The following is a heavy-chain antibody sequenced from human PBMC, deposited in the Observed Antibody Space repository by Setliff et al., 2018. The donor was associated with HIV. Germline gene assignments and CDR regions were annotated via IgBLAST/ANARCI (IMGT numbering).Heavy chain of an antibody. Sequence: GSLRLSCAASGFTFSSFGMHWVRQAPGKGLEWVAIISYDGSNKFYADTVKGRFTISRDDSKNTVYLQMHSLRVEDTAVYYCARGVKWLDPWGQGTLVTVSS. CDR2: ISYDGSNK. CDR1: GFTFSSFG. V-gene: IGHV3-30*03. CDR3: ARGVKWLDP. J-gene: IGHJ5*02. D-gene: IGHD3-10*01.